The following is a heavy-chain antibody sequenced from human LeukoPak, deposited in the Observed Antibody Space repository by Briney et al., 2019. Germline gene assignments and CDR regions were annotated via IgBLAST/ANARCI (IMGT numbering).Heavy chain of an antibody. CDR3: ANPEWGTYLVGFDY. CDR2: ISISGDDT. D-gene: IGHD1-26*01. V-gene: IGHV3-23*01. Sequence: GGSLRLSCAASGFTFSSSAMNWVRQAPGKGLEWVSAISISGDDTYYAESVEVRFTISRANSKYTLSLRKNSLRAENTAVYFCANPEWGTYLVGFDYWGQGTLVTVSS. J-gene: IGHJ4*02. CDR1: GFTFSSSA.